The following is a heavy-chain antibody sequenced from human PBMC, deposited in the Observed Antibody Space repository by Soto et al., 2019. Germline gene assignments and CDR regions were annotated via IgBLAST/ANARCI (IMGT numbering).Heavy chain of an antibody. CDR3: ARGTTTSAFSAMDV. D-gene: IGHD1-1*01. J-gene: IGHJ6*01. CDR2: ISYDGDNK. Sequence: VQLVESGGGVVQPGRSRRLSCAASGFTFSYHALNWVRQAPGKGLEGVAVISYDGDNKYIAESVKGRFTIPRDNSKNTVSLQMNSLRAEDPAMYFCARGTTTSAFSAMDVWGQGTTVTVSS. CDR1: GFTFSYHA. V-gene: IGHV3-30-3*01.